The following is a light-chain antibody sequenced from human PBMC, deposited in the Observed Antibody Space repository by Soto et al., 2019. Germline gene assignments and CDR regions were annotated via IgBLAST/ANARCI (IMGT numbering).Light chain of an antibody. CDR3: SSYAGNHIV. CDR1: SSDVGGYNY. V-gene: IGLV2-8*01. J-gene: IGLJ1*01. Sequence: QSVLTQPPSASGSPGQSVTISCTGTSSDVGGYNYVSWYQQHPGKAPKLLIYDVTARPSGVPDRFSGSKSGNTASLTVSGLQAEDEADYYCSSYAGNHIVFGTGTKVTVL. CDR2: DVT.